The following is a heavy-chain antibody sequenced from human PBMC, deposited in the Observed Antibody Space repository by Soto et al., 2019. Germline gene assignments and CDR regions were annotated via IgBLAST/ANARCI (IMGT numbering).Heavy chain of an antibody. V-gene: IGHV3-23*01. CDR3: AKDQKRYCSFGSGDSIGYYFDY. CDR2: ISGSGGST. Sequence: EVQLLESGGGLVQPGGSLRLSCAASGFTFSSYAMSWVRQAPGKGLEWVSAISGSGGSTYYADSVKGRFTISRDNSKNSQYLQMKSLRAEDTAVYYCAKDQKRYCSFGSGDSIGYYFDYWVQGALGTVSS. D-gene: IGHD2-15*01. J-gene: IGHJ4*02. CDR1: GFTFSSYA.